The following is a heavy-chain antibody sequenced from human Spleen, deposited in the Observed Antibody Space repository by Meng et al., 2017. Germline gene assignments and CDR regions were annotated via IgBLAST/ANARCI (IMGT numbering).Heavy chain of an antibody. J-gene: IGHJ4*02. D-gene: IGHD6-13*01. CDR2: VYHSGNT. V-gene: IGHV4-4*02. CDR1: GDSISSSYW. CDR3: ARGSMTGAGDFEY. Sequence: QLPESGPGLVKPSGTLSLTCAVSGDSISSSYWWSWVRQPPGKGLEWIGEVYHSGNTNSNPSLKSRVTMSVDKSKNQFSLQLTSVTAADTGFYYCARGSMTGAGDFEYWGQGILVTVSS.